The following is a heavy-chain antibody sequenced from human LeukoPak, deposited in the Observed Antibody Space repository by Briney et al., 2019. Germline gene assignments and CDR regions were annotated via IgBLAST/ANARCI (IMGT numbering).Heavy chain of an antibody. D-gene: IGHD6-19*01. CDR1: GYTFTSYA. J-gene: IGHJ4*02. V-gene: IGHV1-3*01. CDR3: ARDKVSVAGTTDY. CDR2: INAGNGNT. Sequence: ASVKVSCKASGYTFTSYAMRWVRQAPGQRLEWMGWINAGNGNTKYSQKFQGRVTITRDTSASTAYMELSSLRSEDTAVYYCARDKVSVAGTTDYWGQGTLVTVSS.